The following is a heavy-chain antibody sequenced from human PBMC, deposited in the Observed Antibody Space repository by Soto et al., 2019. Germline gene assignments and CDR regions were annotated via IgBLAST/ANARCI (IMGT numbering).Heavy chain of an antibody. Sequence: SETLSLTCAVSGGSISSSNWWSWVRQPPGKGLEWIGEIYHSGSTNYNPSLKSRVTISVDKSKNQFSLKLSSVTAADTAVYYCASRFGRYFDWLSPGENYYYYGMDVWGQGTTVTVSS. CDR1: GGSISSSNW. CDR2: IYHSGST. D-gene: IGHD3-9*01. CDR3: ASRFGRYFDWLSPGENYYYYGMDV. J-gene: IGHJ6*02. V-gene: IGHV4-4*02.